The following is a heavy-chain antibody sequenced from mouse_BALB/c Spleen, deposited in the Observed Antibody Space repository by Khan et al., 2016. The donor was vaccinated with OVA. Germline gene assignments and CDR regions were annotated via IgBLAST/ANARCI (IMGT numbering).Heavy chain of an antibody. V-gene: IGHV3-2*02. CDR1: GYSITSGYA. CDR2: ISYSGVT. CDR3: ARGNYYGYYVDY. J-gene: IGHJ2*01. Sequence: VQLKQSGPGLVKPSQSLSLTCTVTGYSITSGYAWNWIRQFPGNKLEWMGYISYSGVTSYTPSLKSRISITRDTSKNQLFLQLNSVTTEDTATYYCARGNYYGYYVDYWGQGTTLTVSS. D-gene: IGHD1-1*01.